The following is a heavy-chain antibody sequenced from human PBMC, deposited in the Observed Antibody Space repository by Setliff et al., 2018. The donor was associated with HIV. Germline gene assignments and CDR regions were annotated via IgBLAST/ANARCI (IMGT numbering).Heavy chain of an antibody. CDR2: IDHSGDT. CDR1: GGSFSGVY. CDR3: ARYLFCGGDCYSGFDY. J-gene: IGHJ4*02. V-gene: IGHV4-34*01. D-gene: IGHD2-21*02. Sequence: SETLSLTCAVYGGSFSGVYWTWLRQPPGKGLEWIGEIDHSGDTNYNPSLTSRVTISVDTSKKQFSLKLSSVTAADTAVYYCARYLFCGGDCYSGFDYWGQGTLVTVSS.